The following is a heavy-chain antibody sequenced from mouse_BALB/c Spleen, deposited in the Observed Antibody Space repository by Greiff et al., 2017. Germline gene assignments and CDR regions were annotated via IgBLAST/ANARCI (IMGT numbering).Heavy chain of an antibody. CDR1: GYAFSSYW. J-gene: IGHJ4*01. Sequence: QVHVKQSGAELVRPGSSVKISCKASGYAFSSYWMNWVKQRPGQGLEWIGQIYPGDGDTNYNGKFKGKATLTADKSSSTAYMQLSSLTSEDSAVYFCARWLLPYAMDYWGQGTSVTVSS. V-gene: IGHV1-80*01. CDR3: ARWLLPYAMDY. CDR2: IYPGDGDT. D-gene: IGHD2-3*01.